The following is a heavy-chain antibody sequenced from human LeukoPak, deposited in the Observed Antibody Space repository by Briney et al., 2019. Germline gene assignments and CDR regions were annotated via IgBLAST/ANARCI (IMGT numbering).Heavy chain of an antibody. CDR2: INPNTGDT. J-gene: IGHJ3*02. V-gene: IGHV1-2*02. CDR1: GYTFTDYY. Sequence: ASVKVSCKASGYTFTDYYMHWVRQAPGQGLEWMGWINPNTGDTNSAQKFQGRVTMTRDTSINTAYMELSRLRSDDTAVYYCARDGAFDIWGQGTMVTVPS. CDR3: ARDGAFDI.